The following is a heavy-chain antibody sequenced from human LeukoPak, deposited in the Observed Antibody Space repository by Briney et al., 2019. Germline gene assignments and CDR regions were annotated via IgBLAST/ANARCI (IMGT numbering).Heavy chain of an antibody. Sequence: ASVKVSCKASGYTFTSYYMHWVRQAPGQGLEWMGIINPSGGSTSYAQKFQGRVTMTRDTSTSTVYMELSSLRSDDTAVYYCARTHRPQLFWSGYYDYWGQGTLVTVSS. D-gene: IGHD3-3*02. CDR2: INPSGGST. V-gene: IGHV1-46*01. CDR3: ARTHRPQLFWSGYYDY. CDR1: GYTFTSYY. J-gene: IGHJ4*02.